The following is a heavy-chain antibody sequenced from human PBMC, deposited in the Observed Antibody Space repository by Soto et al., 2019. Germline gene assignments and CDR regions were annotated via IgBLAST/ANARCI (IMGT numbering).Heavy chain of an antibody. Sequence: GESLKISCKGSGYSFSSYWIGWVRQMPGKGLEWMGIIHPADSDTRYSPSFQGQVTISADKSISTAYLQWSSLKASDTAMYYCAKTRAAGLYGLDVWGQGTTVTVS. CDR1: GYSFSSYW. J-gene: IGHJ6*02. CDR3: AKTRAAGLYGLDV. D-gene: IGHD6-13*01. CDR2: IHPADSDT. V-gene: IGHV5-51*01.